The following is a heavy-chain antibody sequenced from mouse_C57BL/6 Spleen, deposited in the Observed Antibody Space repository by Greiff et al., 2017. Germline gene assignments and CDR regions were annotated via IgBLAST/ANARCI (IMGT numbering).Heavy chain of an antibody. CDR1: GYTFTSYW. Sequence: QVQLQQPGAELVRPGSSVKLSCKASGYTFTSYWMDWVKQRPGQGLEWIGNIYPSDSETHYNQKFKDKATLTVDKSSSTAYMQLSSLTSEDSAVYYCARWGSIYAMYDWGQGTSVTVSS. CDR3: ARWGSIYAMYD. CDR2: IYPSDSET. V-gene: IGHV1-61*01. J-gene: IGHJ4*01. D-gene: IGHD2-10*02.